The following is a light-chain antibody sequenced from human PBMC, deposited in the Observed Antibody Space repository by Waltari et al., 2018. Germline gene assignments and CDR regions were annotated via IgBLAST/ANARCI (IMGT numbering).Light chain of an antibody. Sequence: IVLTQSPGTLSLSPGERATLSCRASQSVSSSYLAWYQQKPGQAPRLLIYGASSRATGIPDRCSGSGSGTDFTLTISRLEPEDFAVYYCQQYGSPWTFGQGTKVEIK. CDR1: QSVSSSY. V-gene: IGKV3-20*01. CDR3: QQYGSPWT. J-gene: IGKJ1*01. CDR2: GAS.